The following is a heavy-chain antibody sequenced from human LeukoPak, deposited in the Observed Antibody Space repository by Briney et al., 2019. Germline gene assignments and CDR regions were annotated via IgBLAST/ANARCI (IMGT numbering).Heavy chain of an antibody. CDR2: ISSSSSTI. CDR3: ARVHGNSYGYYFDY. Sequence: PGGSLRLSCAASGFTFSSYSMNWVRPAPGKGLEWVSYISSSSSTIYYADSVKGRFTISRDNAKNSLYLQMTSLRAEDTAVYYCARVHGNSYGYYFDYWGQGTLVTVSS. J-gene: IGHJ4*02. V-gene: IGHV3-48*04. CDR1: GFTFSSYS. D-gene: IGHD5-18*01.